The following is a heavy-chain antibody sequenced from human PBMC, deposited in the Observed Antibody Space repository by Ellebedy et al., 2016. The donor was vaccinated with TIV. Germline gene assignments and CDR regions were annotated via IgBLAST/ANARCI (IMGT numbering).Heavy chain of an antibody. CDR2: ISPYNGNT. CDR3: ARDSTVTTWSFDY. D-gene: IGHD4-17*01. V-gene: IGHV1-18*04. CDR1: GHTFSTYG. Sequence: ASVKVSCKASGHTFSTYGISWVRQAPGQGLEWMGWISPYNGNTNYAQNFQGRVTMTTDTSTSTAYMELRSLTSDDTAVYYCARDSTVTTWSFDYWGQGILVTVSS. J-gene: IGHJ4*02.